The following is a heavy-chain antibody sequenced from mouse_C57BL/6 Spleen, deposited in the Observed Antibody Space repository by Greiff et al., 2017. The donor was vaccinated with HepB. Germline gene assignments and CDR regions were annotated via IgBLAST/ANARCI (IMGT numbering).Heavy chain of an antibody. CDR1: GFTFSSYA. J-gene: IGHJ2*01. Sequence: EVHLVESGGGLVKPGGSLKLSCAASGFTFSSYAMSWVRQTPEKRLEWVATISDGGSYTYYPDNVKGRFTISRDNAKNNLYLQMSHLKSEDTAMYYCARAPSSYYFDYWGQGTTLTVSS. CDR3: ARAPSSYYFDY. CDR2: ISDGGSYT. V-gene: IGHV5-4*01.